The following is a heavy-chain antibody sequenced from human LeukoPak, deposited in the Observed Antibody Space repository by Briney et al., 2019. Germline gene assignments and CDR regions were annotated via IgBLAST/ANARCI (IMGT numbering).Heavy chain of an antibody. CDR2: ISYDGSNK. D-gene: IGHD3-22*01. J-gene: IGHJ4*02. CDR3: AKALLSITTSFDY. CDR1: GFTFSSYG. Sequence: GGSLRLSCAASGFTFSSYGMHRVRQAPGKGLEWVAVISYDGSNKYYADSVKGRFTISRDNSKNTLYLQMNSLRAEDTAVYYCAKALLSITTSFDYWGQGTLVTVSS. V-gene: IGHV3-30*18.